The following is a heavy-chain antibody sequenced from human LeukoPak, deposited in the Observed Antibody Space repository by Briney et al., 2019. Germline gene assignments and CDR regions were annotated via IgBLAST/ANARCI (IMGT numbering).Heavy chain of an antibody. J-gene: IGHJ5*02. CDR3: ARTYSSSWYGGSYWFDP. V-gene: IGHV1-46*01. D-gene: IGHD6-13*01. Sequence: ASVKVSCKASGYTFTSYYMHWVRQAPGQGLEWMGIINPSGGSTSYAQKFQGRVTMTRDMSTSTVYMELSSLRSEDTAVYYCARTYSSSWYGGSYWFDPWGQGTLVTVSS. CDR1: GYTFTSYY. CDR2: INPSGGST.